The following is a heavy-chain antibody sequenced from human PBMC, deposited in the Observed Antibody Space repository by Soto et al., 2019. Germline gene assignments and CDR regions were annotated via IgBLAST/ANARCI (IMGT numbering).Heavy chain of an antibody. J-gene: IGHJ4*02. V-gene: IGHV3-21*01. Sequence: GGSLRLSCIGSGFTFSDYSMNWVRLAPGKGLEWVSSISKSSTNIYQADSVKGRFSISRDNSKNMMYLQMNSLRPEDTAVYYCARGVFYYYGSSGYSPDYWGQGTLVTVSA. CDR3: ARGVFYYYGSSGYSPDY. D-gene: IGHD3-22*01. CDR1: GFTFSDYS. CDR2: ISKSSTNI.